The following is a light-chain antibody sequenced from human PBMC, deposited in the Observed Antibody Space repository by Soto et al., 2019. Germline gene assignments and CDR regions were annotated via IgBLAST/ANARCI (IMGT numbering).Light chain of an antibody. J-gene: IGKJ5*01. CDR2: DAS. V-gene: IGKV1-13*02. CDR3: QQFKTDPIT. Sequence: AIQVTQSPSSLSASVGDRVTITCRASQGISNALAWYQQKPGKAPNLLVYDASTLESGVPSRFSGRGSGTDFTLTISSLQPDDFATYYCQQFKTDPITFGQGTRLE. CDR1: QGISNA.